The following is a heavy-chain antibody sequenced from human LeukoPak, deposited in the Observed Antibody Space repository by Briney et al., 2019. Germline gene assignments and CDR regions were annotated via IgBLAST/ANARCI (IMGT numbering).Heavy chain of an antibody. Sequence: PGGSLRLSCAASAFTFSSYWMSWVRQAPGKGLEWVANIKQDGSEKYYVDSVEGRFTISRDNAKNSLYLQMNSLRAEDTAVYYCARGSTTVTPRNFDYWGQGTLVTVSS. J-gene: IGHJ4*02. CDR2: IKQDGSEK. CDR1: AFTFSSYW. D-gene: IGHD4-11*01. V-gene: IGHV3-7*05. CDR3: ARGSTTVTPRNFDY.